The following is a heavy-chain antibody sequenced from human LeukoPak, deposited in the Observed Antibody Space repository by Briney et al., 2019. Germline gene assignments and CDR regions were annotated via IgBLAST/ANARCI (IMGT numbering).Heavy chain of an antibody. J-gene: IGHJ4*02. V-gene: IGHV3-30*18. D-gene: IGHD3-10*01. CDR2: ISYDGGKR. CDR3: AKGLRWFGDFYFNFFDY. Sequence: GGSLRLSCAASGFNFRTYGMHWVRQAPGKGLEWVAFISYDGGKRYFGESVKGRFTIARDNSENTVSLQMNSLKTEDTAVYYCAKGLRWFGDFYFNFFDYWGQGILVTVSS. CDR1: GFNFRTYG.